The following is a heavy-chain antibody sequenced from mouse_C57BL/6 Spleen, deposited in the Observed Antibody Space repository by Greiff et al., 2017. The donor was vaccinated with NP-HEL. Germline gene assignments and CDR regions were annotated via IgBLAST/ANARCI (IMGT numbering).Heavy chain of an antibody. J-gene: IGHJ3*01. D-gene: IGHD1-1*01. V-gene: IGHV14-3*01. CDR2: IDPANGNT. Sequence: VHVKQSVAELVRPGASVKLSCTASGFNIKNTYMHWVKQRPEQGLEWIGRIDPANGNTKYAPKFQGKATITADTSSNTAYLQLSSLTSEDTAIYYCARGYGSSPWFAYWGQGTLVTVSA. CDR3: ARGYGSSPWFAY. CDR1: GFNIKNTY.